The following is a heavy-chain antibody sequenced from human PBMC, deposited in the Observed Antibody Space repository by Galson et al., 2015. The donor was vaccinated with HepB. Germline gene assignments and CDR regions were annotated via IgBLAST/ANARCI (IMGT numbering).Heavy chain of an antibody. V-gene: IGHV3-48*04. CDR2: ISSSSSNI. CDR3: ARSPRPTYYYDSSYFDY. Sequence: SLRLSCAASGFTFSTYSMNWVRQAPGKGLEWVSFISSSSSNIYYADSVKGRFTISRDNAKNSLYLQMNSLRAEDTAVYYCARSPRPTYYYDSSYFDYWGQGTLVTVSS. J-gene: IGHJ4*02. CDR1: GFTFSTYS. D-gene: IGHD3-22*01.